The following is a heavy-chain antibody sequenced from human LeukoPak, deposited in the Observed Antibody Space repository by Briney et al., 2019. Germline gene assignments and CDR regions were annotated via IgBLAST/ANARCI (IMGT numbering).Heavy chain of an antibody. D-gene: IGHD3-10*01. J-gene: IGHJ4*02. Sequence: GKSLRLSCAASGFTFSNYAMHWVCQAPGKGLEWVSLISSGGTYEYYADSVKGRFTISRDNSKNTLYLQLNSLRAEDTAVYYCARDSTYYYDSGSSGPHYFDNWGQGTLVTLSS. CDR3: ARDSTYYYDSGSSGPHYFDN. V-gene: IGHV3-30*01. CDR1: GFTFSNYA. CDR2: ISSGGTYE.